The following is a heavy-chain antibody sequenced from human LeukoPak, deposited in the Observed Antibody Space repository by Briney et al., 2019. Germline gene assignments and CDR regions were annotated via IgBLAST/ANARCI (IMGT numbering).Heavy chain of an antibody. J-gene: IGHJ6*03. CDR2: ISSSSSYI. CDR1: GFTFSSYS. CDR3: ARDESDGYYYYMDV. Sequence: GGSLRLSCAASGFTFSSYSMNWVRQAPGKGLEWVSSISSSSSYIYYADSVKGRFTISRDNAKNSLYLQMNSLGAEDTAVYYCARDESDGYYYYMDVWGKGTTVTVSS. V-gene: IGHV3-21*01. D-gene: IGHD2-21*01.